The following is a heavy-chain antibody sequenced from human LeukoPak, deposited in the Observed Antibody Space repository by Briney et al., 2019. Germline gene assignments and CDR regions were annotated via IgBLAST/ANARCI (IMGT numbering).Heavy chain of an antibody. Sequence: PGGSLRLSCAASGFTFSSYWMSWVRQAPGKGLEWVANIKQDGSEKYYVDSVKGRLTISRDNAKNSLYLQMNSLRAEDTAVYYCARVVYYYDSSVAFDIWGQGTMVTVSS. CDR3: ARVVYYYDSSVAFDI. D-gene: IGHD3-22*01. V-gene: IGHV3-7*01. CDR2: IKQDGSEK. J-gene: IGHJ3*02. CDR1: GFTFSSYW.